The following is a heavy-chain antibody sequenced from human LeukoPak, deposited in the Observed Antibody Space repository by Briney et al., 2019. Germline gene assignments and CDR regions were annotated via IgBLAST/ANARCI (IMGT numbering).Heavy chain of an antibody. D-gene: IGHD3-22*01. J-gene: IGHJ3*02. CDR3: ARDGKFGYDAFDI. CDR2: IWDDGSNK. CDR1: GFTFSSYA. Sequence: GGSLRLSCAASGFTFSSYAMSWVRQAPGKGLEWVAVIWDDGSNKYYADSVRGRITISRDNSKNTLYLQVNSLRAEDTAVYYCARDGKFGYDAFDIWGQGTMVTVSS. V-gene: IGHV3-33*08.